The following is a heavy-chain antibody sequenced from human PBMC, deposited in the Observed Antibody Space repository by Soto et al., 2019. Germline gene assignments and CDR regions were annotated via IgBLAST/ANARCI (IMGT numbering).Heavy chain of an antibody. CDR1: GGSVSSGSYY. Sequence: PSETLSLTCTVSGGSVSSGSYYWSWIRQPPGKGLEWIGYIYYSGSTNYNPSLKSRVTISVDTSKNQFSLKLSSVTAADTAEYYCASDLSQHDSFTGYPYWWFDPWGQGSRVTVSS. V-gene: IGHV4-61*01. D-gene: IGHD3-9*01. J-gene: IGHJ5*02. CDR3: ASDLSQHDSFTGYPYWWFDP. CDR2: IYYSGST.